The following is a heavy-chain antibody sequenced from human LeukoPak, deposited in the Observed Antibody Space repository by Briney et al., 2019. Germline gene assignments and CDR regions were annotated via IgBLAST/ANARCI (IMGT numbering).Heavy chain of an antibody. CDR2: INPSGGST. V-gene: IGHV1-46*01. Sequence: ASVKVSCKASGYTFTSYYMHWVRQAPGQGLEWMGIINPSGGSTSYAQKFQGRVTMTRDMSTSTVYMELSSLRSEDTAVYYCACLTTADAFDIWGQGTMVTASS. CDR1: GYTFTSYY. CDR3: ACLTTADAFDI. J-gene: IGHJ3*02. D-gene: IGHD3-22*01.